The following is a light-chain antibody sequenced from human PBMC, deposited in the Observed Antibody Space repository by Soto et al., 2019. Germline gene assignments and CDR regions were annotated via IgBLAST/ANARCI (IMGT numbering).Light chain of an antibody. V-gene: IGKV3-20*01. CDR1: ESVSSNY. CDR2: GAS. J-gene: IGKJ2*01. CDR3: HQYGLLPRHP. Sequence: EIVLTQSPGTLSLSPGESATLSCRASESVSSNYLAWYQQKPGQASRLLIYGASSRATGIPNRFSGSGSGTDFTLTISSLEPEDFAVYYCHQYGLLPRHPFGQGTKLEIK.